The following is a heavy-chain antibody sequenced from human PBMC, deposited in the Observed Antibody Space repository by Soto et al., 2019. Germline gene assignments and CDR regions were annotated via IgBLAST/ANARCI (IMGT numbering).Heavy chain of an antibody. V-gene: IGHV1-69*08. CDR3: ARRRYCGYDCFHIHYYGMDV. J-gene: IGHJ6*02. Sequence: QVQLVPSGAELKKTGSSVKVSCRAAGDTFSSCAVNWVRQAPGRGLEWMGRVITILGTTDYAQNCKGRLTLTAAKSTKTVYRGLSCLRSYHTAVYYRARRRYCGYDCFHIHYYGMDVWGQGATVTVAS. CDR2: VITILGTT. D-gene: IGHD2-21*01. CDR1: GDTFSSCA.